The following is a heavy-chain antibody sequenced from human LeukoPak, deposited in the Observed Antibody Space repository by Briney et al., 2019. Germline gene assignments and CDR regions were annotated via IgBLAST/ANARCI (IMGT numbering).Heavy chain of an antibody. J-gene: IGHJ6*03. D-gene: IGHD3-10*01. CDR1: GFTFRRYG. CDR2: ISGSGGST. CDR3: VTPAPHGSDPSLYYYYMDV. V-gene: IGHV3-23*01. Sequence: GGSLRLSCAASGFTFRRYGMNWVRQAPGKGLEWVSAISGSGGSTYYGDSVKGRFTISRDNSKNTLYLQMNSLRAEDTAVYYCVTPAPHGSDPSLYYYYMDVWGKGTTVTISS.